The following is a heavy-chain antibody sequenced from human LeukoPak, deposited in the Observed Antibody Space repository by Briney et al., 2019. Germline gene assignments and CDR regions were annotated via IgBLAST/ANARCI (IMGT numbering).Heavy chain of an antibody. CDR1: GFSLTGHF. J-gene: IGHJ4*02. CDR3: ARDFSWGPDC. Sequence: ASVTVSCKASGFSLTGHFMHRLRQAPGQGLEWMGWINGNSGDTNYAQKFQDRVLMTRDTSINTVYMELSRLRTDDTATYYCARDFSWGPDCWGQGTLVTVSS. D-gene: IGHD7-27*01. CDR2: INGNSGDT. V-gene: IGHV1-2*02.